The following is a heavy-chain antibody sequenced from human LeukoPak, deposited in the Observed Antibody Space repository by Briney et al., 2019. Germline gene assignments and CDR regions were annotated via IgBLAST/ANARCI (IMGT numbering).Heavy chain of an antibody. CDR2: INTDGTVT. Sequence: HPGGSLRPSCAASGFTFSEYWMLWVRQAPGKGLESVSRINTDGTVTTYADSVKGRFTVSRDNADNTMFLQMNSVRDEDTAVYYCATKQWLAPPPDSWGQGTPVTVSS. CDR1: GFTFSEYW. V-gene: IGHV3-74*01. J-gene: IGHJ4*02. CDR3: ATKQWLAPPPDS. D-gene: IGHD6-19*01.